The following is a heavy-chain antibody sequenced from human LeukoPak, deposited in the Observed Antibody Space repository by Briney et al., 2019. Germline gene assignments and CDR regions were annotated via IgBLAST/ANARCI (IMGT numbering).Heavy chain of an antibody. CDR3: ARHNFKWLVPNFDY. Sequence: SETLSLTCTVSGGSISSSSYYWGWIRQPPGTGLEWLGSIYYSGSTYYNPSLKSRVTISVDTSKNQFSLKLSSVTAADTAVYYCARHNFKWLVPNFDYWGQGTLVTVSS. CDR2: IYYSGST. V-gene: IGHV4-39*01. D-gene: IGHD6-19*01. CDR1: GGSISSSSYY. J-gene: IGHJ4*02.